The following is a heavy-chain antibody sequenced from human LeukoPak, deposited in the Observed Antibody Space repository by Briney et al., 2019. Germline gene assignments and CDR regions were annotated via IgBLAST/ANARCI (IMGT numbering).Heavy chain of an antibody. J-gene: IGHJ4*02. CDR3: AKGILRGNYYYFDY. Sequence: PGGSLRLSCAASGFTFSSYAMSWVRQAPGKELEWVSSTSTSGGDTYYADSVKGRFTISRDNSKNTVYLQMNSLRAEDTAVYSCAKGILRGNYYYFDYWGQGTLVTVSS. CDR2: TSTSGGDT. D-gene: IGHD4-23*01. V-gene: IGHV3-23*01. CDR1: GFTFSSYA.